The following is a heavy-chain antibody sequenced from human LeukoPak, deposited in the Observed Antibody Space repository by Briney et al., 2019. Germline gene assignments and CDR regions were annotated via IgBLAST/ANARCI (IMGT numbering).Heavy chain of an antibody. J-gene: IGHJ4*02. CDR1: GNYW. Sequence: GGSLRLSCAASGNYWMHWVRQAPGKGLVWVSHINSDGSWTSYADSVKGRFTISKDNAKNTVYLQMNSLRAEDTAVYYCAGDRSGSLWGQGTLVTVSS. CDR3: AGDRSGSL. CDR2: INSDGSWT. D-gene: IGHD1-26*01. V-gene: IGHV3-74*01.